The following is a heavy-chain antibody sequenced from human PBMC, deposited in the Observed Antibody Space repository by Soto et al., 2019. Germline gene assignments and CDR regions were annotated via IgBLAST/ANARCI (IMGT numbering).Heavy chain of an antibody. V-gene: IGHV6-1*01. Sequence: SQTLSLTCAISGDSVSSNSAAWNWIRQSPSRGLEWLGRTYYRSKWYNDYAVSVKSRITINPDTSKNQFSLQLNSVTPEDKAVYYCAREGYSSGRRYYYMDVWGKGTTVTVSS. CDR3: AREGYSSGRRYYYMDV. CDR1: GDSVSSNSAA. D-gene: IGHD6-19*01. CDR2: TYYRSKWYN. J-gene: IGHJ6*03.